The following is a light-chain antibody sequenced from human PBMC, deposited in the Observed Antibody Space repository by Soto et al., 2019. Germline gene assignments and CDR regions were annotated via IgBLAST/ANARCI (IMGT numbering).Light chain of an antibody. V-gene: IGKV1-39*01. CDR3: QQGSSLPYT. CDR1: QSVGSL. CDR2: AAS. J-gene: IGKJ2*01. Sequence: DIQMTQSPSSLSASVGVRVTITCRASQSVGSLLNWFQQKPGKAPKLLLYAASTLQSGAPSRFSGSGAGTDFTLIISSLQPEDFANYYCQQGSSLPYTFGQGTKVEI.